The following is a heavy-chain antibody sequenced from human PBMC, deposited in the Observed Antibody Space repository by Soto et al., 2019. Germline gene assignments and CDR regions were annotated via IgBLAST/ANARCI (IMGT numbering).Heavy chain of an antibody. CDR2: ISYDGSNK. D-gene: IGHD1-1*01. Sequence: GGSLRLSCAASGFTFSSYGMHGVRQAPGKGLEWVAVISYDGSNKYYADSVKGRFTISRDNSKNTLYLQMNSLRAEDTAVYYCAKDLFFNEGYGMDVWGQGTTVTVSS. J-gene: IGHJ6*02. CDR3: AKDLFFNEGYGMDV. CDR1: GFTFSSYG. V-gene: IGHV3-30*18.